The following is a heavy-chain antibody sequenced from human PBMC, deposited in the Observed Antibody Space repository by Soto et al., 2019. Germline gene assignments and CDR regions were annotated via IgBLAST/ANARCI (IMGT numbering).Heavy chain of an antibody. D-gene: IGHD6-13*01. J-gene: IGHJ6*02. CDR1: GYSFTSYW. CDR2: IYPGDSDT. CDR3: ARHAQAAAGINYDYGMDV. V-gene: IGHV5-51*01. Sequence: PGESLKISCKGSGYSFTSYWIGWVRQMPGKGLEWMGIIYPGDSDTRYSPSFQGQVTISADKSISTAYLQWSSLKASDTAMYYCARHAQAAAGINYDYGMDVWGQGTTVTVSS.